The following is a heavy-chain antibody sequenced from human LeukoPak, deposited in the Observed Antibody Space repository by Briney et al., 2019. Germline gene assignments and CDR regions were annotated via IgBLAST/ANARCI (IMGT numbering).Heavy chain of an antibody. CDR1: GFTFDDYA. J-gene: IGHJ4*02. Sequence: PGRSLRLSCAASGFTFDDYAMHWVRQAPGKGLEWVSGISWNSGSIGYADSVKGRFTISRDNAKNSLYLQMNSLRAEDTALYYCAKDISAARRVVGFDYWGQGTLVTVSS. CDR2: ISWNSGSI. D-gene: IGHD6-6*01. V-gene: IGHV3-9*01. CDR3: AKDISAARRVVGFDY.